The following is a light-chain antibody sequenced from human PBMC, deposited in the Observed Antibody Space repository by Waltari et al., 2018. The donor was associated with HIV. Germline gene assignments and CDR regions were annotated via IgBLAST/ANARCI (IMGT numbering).Light chain of an antibody. CDR2: EVS. V-gene: IGLV2-14*01. CDR1: SSDVGGYKY. CDR3: SSYRDSSTLVV. Sequence: QSALTQPASVSGSPGQSITISCTGSSSDVGGYKYVSWYQQHPAKAPKLMIYEVSNRHSGVSNRFSGSKSGNTASLTISGLQAEDEADYYCSSYRDSSTLVVFGTGTKVTVL. J-gene: IGLJ1*01.